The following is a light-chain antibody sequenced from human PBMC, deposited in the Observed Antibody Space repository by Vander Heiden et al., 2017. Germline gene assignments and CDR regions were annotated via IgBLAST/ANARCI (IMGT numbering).Light chain of an antibody. V-gene: IGKV1-9*01. CDR2: AAS. CDR3: QQLNSYPPCT. CDR1: QGISSY. J-gene: IGKJ1*01. Sequence: DIQLTQSPSFLSASVGDRFTITCRASQGISSYLAWYQQKPGKAPKLLIYAASTLQSGVPSRFSGSGSGTEFTLTISSLQPEDFATYYGQQLNSYPPCTFGQGTKVEIK.